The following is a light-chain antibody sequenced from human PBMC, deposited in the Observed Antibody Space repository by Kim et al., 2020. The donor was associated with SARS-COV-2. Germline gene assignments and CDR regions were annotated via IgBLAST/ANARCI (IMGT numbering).Light chain of an antibody. V-gene: IGLV3-1*01. CDR2: QDN. CDR1: KLGDKY. CDR3: QAWDSSTWV. J-gene: IGLJ3*02. Sequence: SVSPGQTASITCSGDKLGDKYACWYQQKPGQSPVLVMYQDNKRPSGIPERFSGSNSGNTATLTISGTQAMDEADYYCQAWDSSTWVFGGGTQLTVL.